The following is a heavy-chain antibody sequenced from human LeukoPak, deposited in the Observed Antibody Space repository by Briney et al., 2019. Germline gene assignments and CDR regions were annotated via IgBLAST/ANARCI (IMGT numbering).Heavy chain of an antibody. V-gene: IGHV1-2*02. CDR3: ARVDYSDSSGFSD. CDR2: ISPNSGGT. Sequence: ASVKVSCKASGYTFTGYFLHWVRQAPGQGLEWMGWISPNSGGTTYAQKFQGRVTMTRDTSISTAYMDLNRLRSDDTAVYYCARVDYSDSSGFSDWGQGTLVTVSS. J-gene: IGHJ4*02. CDR1: GYTFTGYF. D-gene: IGHD3-22*01.